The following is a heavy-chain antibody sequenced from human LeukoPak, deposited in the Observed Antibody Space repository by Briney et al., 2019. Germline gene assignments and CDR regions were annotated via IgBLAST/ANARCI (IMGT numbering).Heavy chain of an antibody. D-gene: IGHD3-10*01. CDR2: INSSGGGT. CDR1: GFIFSNYV. J-gene: IGHJ4*02. CDR3: AKYFSYAPGGYLDQ. V-gene: IGHV3-23*01. Sequence: PGGSLRLSCAVSGFIFSNYVMSWVRQTPGKGLEWASAINSSGGGTYYADSVKGRFTISRDNSKNTLYLQMNSLRAEDTAVYYCAKYFSYAPGGYLDQWGESPLLSVSS.